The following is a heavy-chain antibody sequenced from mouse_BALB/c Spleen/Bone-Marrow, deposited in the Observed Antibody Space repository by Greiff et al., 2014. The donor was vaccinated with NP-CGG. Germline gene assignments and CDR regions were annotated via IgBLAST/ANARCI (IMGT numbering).Heavy chain of an antibody. CDR2: IDPANGNT. CDR3: ANYYYGSHFDY. J-gene: IGHJ2*01. CDR1: GFNIKDTY. V-gene: IGHV14-3*02. Sequence: DVHLVESGAALVKPGASVKLSCTASGFNIKDTYMHWVKQRPEQGLEWIGRIDPANGNTKYDPKFQGKATITADTSSNTAYLQLSSLTSEDTAVYYCANYYYGSHFDYWGQGTTLTVSS. D-gene: IGHD1-1*01.